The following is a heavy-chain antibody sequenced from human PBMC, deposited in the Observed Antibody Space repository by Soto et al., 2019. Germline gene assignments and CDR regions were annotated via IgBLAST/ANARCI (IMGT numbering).Heavy chain of an antibody. CDR1: GFTFSDYY. CDR2: ISSSGSTI. Sequence: PGGSLRLSCAASGFTFSDYYMSWIRQAPGKGLEWVSYISSSGSTIYYADSVKGRFTISRDNAKNSLYLQMNSLRAEDTAVYYCARDPFYCISTSCDYYGMDVWGQGATVTVSS. D-gene: IGHD2-2*01. J-gene: IGHJ6*02. V-gene: IGHV3-11*01. CDR3: ARDPFYCISTSCDYYGMDV.